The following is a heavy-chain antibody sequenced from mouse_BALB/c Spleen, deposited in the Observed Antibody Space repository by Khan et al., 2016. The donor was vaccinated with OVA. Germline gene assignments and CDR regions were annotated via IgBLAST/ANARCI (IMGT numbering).Heavy chain of an antibody. CDR1: GYTFTSYW. CDR3: TRRNGDVAWFVY. D-gene: IGHD4-1*01. CDR2: IYPGNTDT. Sequence: VQLQQPGPVLARPGASVKMSCKASGYTFTSYWMHWVKQRPGQGLEWIGDIYPGNTDTNSNQKFKGKAKLTAVTSTSTAYMELSSLTNEDSAVYYCTRRNGDVAWFVYWGQGTRVTVSA. J-gene: IGHJ3*01. V-gene: IGHV1-5*01.